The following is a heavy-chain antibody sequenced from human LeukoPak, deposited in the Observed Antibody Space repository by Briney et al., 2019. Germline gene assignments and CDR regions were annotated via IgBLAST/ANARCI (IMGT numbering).Heavy chain of an antibody. D-gene: IGHD7-27*01. CDR3: AKAPATGEGYYFYYMDV. V-gene: IGHV3-23*01. CDR2: VNGRGATT. CDR1: GFTFSDYA. J-gene: IGHJ6*03. Sequence: GGSLRLSCAASGFASGFTFSDYAVSWVRQAPGKGPEWVASVNGRGATTYYADSVRGRFTISRGNSKNTVYLQMISLGADDTAVYFCAKAPATGEGYYFYYMDVWGKGTTVTVSS.